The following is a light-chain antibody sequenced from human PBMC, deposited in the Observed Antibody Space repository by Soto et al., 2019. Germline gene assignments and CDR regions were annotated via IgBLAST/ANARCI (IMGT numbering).Light chain of an antibody. V-gene: IGKV1-6*01. CDR1: QDIRTD. Sequence: AIQMTQSPSSLTAFVGDRVTITCRASQDIRTDLGWYQQKPGKAPKLLIYAASKLQSGVPSRFSGSGSGTDFTLTTSSLQPEDFATYYCLQDYIYPWTFGQGTKVEI. CDR2: AAS. CDR3: LQDYIYPWT. J-gene: IGKJ1*01.